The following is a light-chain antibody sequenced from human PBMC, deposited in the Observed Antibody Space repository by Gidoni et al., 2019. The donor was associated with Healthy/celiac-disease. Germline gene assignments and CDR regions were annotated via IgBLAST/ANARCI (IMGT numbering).Light chain of an antibody. Sequence: DILMTQSPLSLPVTPGEPASISCRSSQSLLHSNGYNYLDWYLQKPGQSPQLLIYLGSNRASGVPDRFSGSGSGTDFTLKISRVEAEDVGVYYCMQALQTHTFXQXTKLEIK. CDR2: LGS. CDR1: QSLLHSNGYNY. V-gene: IGKV2-28*01. J-gene: IGKJ2*01. CDR3: MQALQTHT.